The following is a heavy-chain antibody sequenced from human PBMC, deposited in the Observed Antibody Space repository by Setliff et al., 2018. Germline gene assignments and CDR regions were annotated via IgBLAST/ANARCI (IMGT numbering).Heavy chain of an antibody. CDR1: GHTFTSYF. CDR2: INPSGGYT. J-gene: IGHJ4*02. V-gene: IGHV1-46*01. CDR3: AFNSGWYGYYFDY. D-gene: IGHD6-19*01. Sequence: ASVKVSCKASGHTFTSYFMQWVRQAPGQGLEWMGMINPSGGYTIYAQKFQGRVTMTEDTSTDTAYMELSSLRSEDTAVYYCAFNSGWYGYYFDYWGQGTLVTVSS.